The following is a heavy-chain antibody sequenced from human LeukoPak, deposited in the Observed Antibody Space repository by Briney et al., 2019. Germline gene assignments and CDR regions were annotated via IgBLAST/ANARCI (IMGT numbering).Heavy chain of an antibody. CDR3: AKLNIGWYEDY. D-gene: IGHD6-19*01. Sequence: GGSLRLSCAASGFTFGTYAMTWVRQAPGKGLEWVSTISASGSNTYYADSVKGRFTISGDNSKNTLYVQMNSLRAEDTAVYYCAKLNIGWYEDYWGQGTLVTVSS. V-gene: IGHV3-23*01. CDR1: GFTFGTYA. CDR2: ISASGSNT. J-gene: IGHJ4*02.